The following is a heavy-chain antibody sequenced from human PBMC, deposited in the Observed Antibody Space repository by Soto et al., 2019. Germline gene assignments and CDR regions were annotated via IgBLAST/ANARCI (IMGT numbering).Heavy chain of an antibody. CDR3: ARRYCISTSCHYYGMDV. V-gene: IGHV1-69*12. CDR2: IITMFGTA. J-gene: IGHJ6*02. Sequence: QVQLVQSGAEVKKPGSSVKVSCKASGGTFSTYTINWVRQAPGQGLEWMGGIITMFGTANYAQKFQGRVTITADESTSTAYMDLRSLRSEDTAVYYCARRYCISTSCHYYGMDVWGQGTTVTVSS. CDR1: GGTFSTYT. D-gene: IGHD2-2*01.